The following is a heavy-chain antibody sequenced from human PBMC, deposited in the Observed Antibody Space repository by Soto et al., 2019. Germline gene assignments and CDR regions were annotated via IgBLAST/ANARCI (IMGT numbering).Heavy chain of an antibody. Sequence: PSETLCLTCAVSGCSISSGGYSLSWIRQPPGKGLEWIGYIYHSGSTNYNPSLKSRVTISVDKSKNQFSLKLSSVTAADTAVYYCASLAAGSSGDYYYGMDVWGQGTTVTVS. V-gene: IGHV4-30-2*01. CDR2: IYHSGST. J-gene: IGHJ6*02. D-gene: IGHD6-13*01. CDR3: ASLAAGSSGDYYYGMDV. CDR1: GCSISSGGYS.